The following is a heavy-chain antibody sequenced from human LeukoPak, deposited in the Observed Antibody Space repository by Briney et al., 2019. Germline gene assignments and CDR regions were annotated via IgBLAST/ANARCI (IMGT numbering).Heavy chain of an antibody. CDR2: IKQDGSEK. V-gene: IGHV3-7*04. D-gene: IGHD1-26*01. Sequence: GGSLRLSCAASGFSFSGHWMNWVRQPPGKGLEWVANIKQDGSEKYYVDSVKGRFTISRDNAKNSLYLQMNSLRAEDTAVYYCARGGRVGAIGVNGVKYWGQGTLVTVSS. J-gene: IGHJ4*02. CDR3: ARGGRVGAIGVNGVKY. CDR1: GFSFSGHW.